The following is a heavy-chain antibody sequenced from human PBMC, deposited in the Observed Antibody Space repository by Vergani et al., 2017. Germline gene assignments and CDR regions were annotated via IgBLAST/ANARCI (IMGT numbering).Heavy chain of an antibody. J-gene: IGHJ4*02. D-gene: IGHD3-10*01. V-gene: IGHV3-66*02. CDR2: IYSGGNT. Sequence: VESGEGLVQPRESLKLSCATSGFTVGDSFMSWVRQAPGKGLEWVSVIYSGGNTYYADSVEGRFTISRDNSKNTLYLQMNSLKTEDTAVYYCVTXLENYGSRSPRLTYWGQGTLVIVSS. CDR1: GFTVGDSF. CDR3: VTXLENYGSRSPRLTY.